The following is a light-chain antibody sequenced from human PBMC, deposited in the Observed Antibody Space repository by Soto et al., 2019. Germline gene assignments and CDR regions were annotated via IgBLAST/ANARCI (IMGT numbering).Light chain of an antibody. Sequence: EIVLTQSPATLSLSPGERATLSCRASLNVNSYLAWYQQKPGQAPRLLIYGASSRATGIPDRFSGSGSGTDFTLTISRLEPEDFAVYYCQQYGSSPRTFGQGTKVDIK. CDR3: QQYGSSPRT. CDR2: GAS. J-gene: IGKJ1*01. V-gene: IGKV3-20*01. CDR1: LNVNSY.